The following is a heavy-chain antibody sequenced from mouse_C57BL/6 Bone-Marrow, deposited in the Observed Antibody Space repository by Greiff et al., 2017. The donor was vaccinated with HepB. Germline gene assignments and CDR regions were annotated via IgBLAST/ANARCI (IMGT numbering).Heavy chain of an antibody. J-gene: IGHJ4*01. D-gene: IGHD2-5*01. V-gene: IGHV1-15*01. CDR1: GYTFTDYE. CDR2: IDPEPGGT. CDR3: TSYSNYAMDY. Sequence: QVQLQQSGAELVRPGASVTLSCKASGYTFTDYEMHWVKQTPVHGLEWIGAIDPEPGGTAYNQKFKGKAILTADKSSSTAYMELRSLTSEDSAVYYCTSYSNYAMDYWGQGTSVTVSS.